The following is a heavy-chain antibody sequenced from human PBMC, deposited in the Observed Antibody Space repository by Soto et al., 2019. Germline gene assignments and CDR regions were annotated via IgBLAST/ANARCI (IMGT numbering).Heavy chain of an antibody. V-gene: IGHV3-23*01. CDR3: AKDYSSGSASGGEYFQH. CDR1: GFTFSSYA. D-gene: IGHD2-15*01. CDR2: ISGSGGST. Sequence: EVQLLESGGGLVQPGGSLRLSCAASGFTFSSYAMSWVRQAPGKGLEWVSAISGSGGSTYYADSVKGRFTISRDNSKNTLYLQMNSLRAEDTAVYYCAKDYSSGSASGGEYFQHWGQGTLVTVSS. J-gene: IGHJ1*01.